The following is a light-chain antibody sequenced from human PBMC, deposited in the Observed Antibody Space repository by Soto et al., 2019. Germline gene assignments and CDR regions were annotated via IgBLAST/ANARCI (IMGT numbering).Light chain of an antibody. CDR1: QTVRNNY. V-gene: IGKV3-20*01. J-gene: IGKJ4*01. Sequence: EFVLTQSPGTLSLSPGERATLSCRASQTVRNNYLAWYQQKPGQAPRLLIYDASSRATGIPDRFSGGGSGTDFTLTISRLEPEDFAVYYCQQYGSSRLTFGGGTKVDIK. CDR3: QQYGSSRLT. CDR2: DAS.